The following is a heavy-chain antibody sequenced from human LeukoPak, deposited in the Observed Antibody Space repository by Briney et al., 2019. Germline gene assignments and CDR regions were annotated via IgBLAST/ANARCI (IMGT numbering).Heavy chain of an antibody. V-gene: IGHV3-48*01. CDR3: ARDPRSQGFKDAFDI. J-gene: IGHJ3*02. Sequence: GGSLRLSCAASGFTFGTYSMNWVRQAPGKGLEWVSYISSSSSSIYYADSVKGRFTISRDNANNSLYLQMNSLRAEDTAVYYCARDPRSQGFKDAFDIWGQGTMVTVSS. CDR2: ISSSSSSI. CDR1: GFTFGTYS. D-gene: IGHD3-3*01.